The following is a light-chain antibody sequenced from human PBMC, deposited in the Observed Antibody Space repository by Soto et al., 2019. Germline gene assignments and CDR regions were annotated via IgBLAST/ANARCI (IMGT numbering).Light chain of an antibody. Sequence: DIQLTQSPSFLSASVRDRVTITCRASQGISSYLAWYQQKSGKAPKLLIYSASTLQSGVPSRFSGSESGTEFTLTINSLQPEDFATYYCQQLDNYPLTFGGGTKVEIK. V-gene: IGKV1-9*01. J-gene: IGKJ4*01. CDR3: QQLDNYPLT. CDR2: SAS. CDR1: QGISSY.